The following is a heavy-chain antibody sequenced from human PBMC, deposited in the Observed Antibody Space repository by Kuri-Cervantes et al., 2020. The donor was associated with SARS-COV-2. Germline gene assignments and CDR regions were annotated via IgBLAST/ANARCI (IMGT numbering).Heavy chain of an antibody. D-gene: IGHD5-24*01. Sequence: GESLKISCAASGITFSDYYMSWIRQAPEKGLEWVSYISSSGSTIYYADSVKGRFTISRDNAKNSLYLQMNSLRAEDTAVYYCARGAVEMATIWGILYYFDYWGQGTLVTVSS. J-gene: IGHJ4*02. CDR3: ARGAVEMATIWGILYYFDY. CDR2: ISSSGSTI. CDR1: GITFSDYY. V-gene: IGHV3-11*04.